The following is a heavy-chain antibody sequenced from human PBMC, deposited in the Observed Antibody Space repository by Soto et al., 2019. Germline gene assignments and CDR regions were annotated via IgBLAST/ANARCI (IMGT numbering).Heavy chain of an antibody. Sequence: GGSLRLSCAASGFTFSRYWMHWVRQAPGKGLVWVSRIDSDGNSATYADSVQGRSTISRDNAKNTLYLQLNSLRAEDTAVYYCARTSSTWPYYYGMDVWGQGTTVTVSS. V-gene: IGHV3-74*01. CDR1: GFTFSRYW. D-gene: IGHD6-13*01. J-gene: IGHJ6*02. CDR2: IDSDGNSA. CDR3: ARTSSTWPYYYGMDV.